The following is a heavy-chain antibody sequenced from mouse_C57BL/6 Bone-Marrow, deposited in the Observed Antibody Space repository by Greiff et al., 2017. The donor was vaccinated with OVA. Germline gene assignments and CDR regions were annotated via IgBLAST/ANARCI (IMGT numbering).Heavy chain of an antibody. D-gene: IGHD2-3*01. CDR1: GYTFTDYY. CDR2: INPYNGGT. V-gene: IGHV1-19*01. J-gene: IGHJ4*01. CDR3: ARALYDGYYVGAMDY. Sequence: EVQLQQSGPVLVKPGASVKMSCKASGYTFTDYYMNWVKQSHGKSLEWIGVINPYNGGTSYNQKFKGKATLTVDKSSSTAYMGLNSLTSEDSAVYYCARALYDGYYVGAMDYWGQGTSVTVSS.